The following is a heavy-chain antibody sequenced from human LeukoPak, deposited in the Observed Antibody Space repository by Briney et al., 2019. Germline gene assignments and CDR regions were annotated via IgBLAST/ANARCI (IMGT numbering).Heavy chain of an antibody. Sequence: GGSLRLSCAASGFTFSSYSMNWVRQAPGKGLEWVSSISSSSSYIYYADSVKGRFTISRDNAKNSLYLQMNSLRAEDTAVYYCARGGPAVGRLFDYWGQGTLVTVSS. V-gene: IGHV3-21*01. CDR2: ISSSSSYI. D-gene: IGHD1-26*01. CDR3: ARGGPAVGRLFDY. CDR1: GFTFSSYS. J-gene: IGHJ4*02.